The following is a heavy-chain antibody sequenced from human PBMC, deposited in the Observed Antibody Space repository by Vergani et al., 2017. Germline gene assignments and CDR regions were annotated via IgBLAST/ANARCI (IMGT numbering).Heavy chain of an antibody. J-gene: IGHJ4*02. CDR1: GFTFSSYS. V-gene: IGHV3-21*01. D-gene: IGHD2-2*01. Sequence: ELQLVESGGGLVQPGGSLRLSCAASGFTFSSYSMNWVRQAPGKGLEWVSSISSSSTYIYYADSVKGRFTISRDNAKNSLYLQMNSLRAEDTAVYYCASARLLPAAHYYFDYWGQGTLVTVSS. CDR3: ASARLLPAAHYYFDY. CDR2: ISSSSTYI.